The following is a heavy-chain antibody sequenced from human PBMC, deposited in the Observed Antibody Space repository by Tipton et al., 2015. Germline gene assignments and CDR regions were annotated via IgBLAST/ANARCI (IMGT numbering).Heavy chain of an antibody. CDR3: ARDLEHGMDV. V-gene: IGHV5-10-1*01. J-gene: IGHJ6*02. CDR1: NYNFPNYW. Sequence: QLVQSGAEVKKPGESLKISCKASNYNFPNYWIGWVRQMPGKGLEWIGSISHSGNTYYNPSLKSRVTMSRDTSKNQFSLKMSSVTASDTAVYFCARDLEHGMDVWGQGTTVTVS. CDR2: ISHSGNT.